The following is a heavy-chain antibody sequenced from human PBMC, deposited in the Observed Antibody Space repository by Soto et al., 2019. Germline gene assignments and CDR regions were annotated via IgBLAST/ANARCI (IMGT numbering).Heavy chain of an antibody. CDR2: ISYDGSNK. J-gene: IGHJ6*02. Sequence: SGGSLRLSCAASGFTFSSYAMHWVRQAPGKGLEWVAVISYDGSNKYYADSVKGRFTISRDNSKNTLYLQMNSLRAEDTAVYYSSYTAMGRGSYYYGMDVWGQGTTVTVSS. CDR1: GFTFSSYA. CDR3: SYTAMGRGSYYYGMDV. V-gene: IGHV3-30-3*01. D-gene: IGHD5-18*01.